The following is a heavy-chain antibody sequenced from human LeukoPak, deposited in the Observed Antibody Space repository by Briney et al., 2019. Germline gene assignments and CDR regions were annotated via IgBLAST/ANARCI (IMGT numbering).Heavy chain of an antibody. CDR3: AKSSRDLNGYSPFYFDS. V-gene: IGHV4-59*08. J-gene: IGHJ4*02. CDR1: GGSISGDY. CDR2: IYDTGLT. Sequence: SETLSLTCTVSGGSISGDYWSWFRQPPGKGLEWLGYIYDTGLTSYNPSLKSRVTISLDTSKIRFSLKLSSVTAADPAVYYCAKSSRDLNGYSPFYFDSGGQGTLGAVSS. D-gene: IGHD3-22*01.